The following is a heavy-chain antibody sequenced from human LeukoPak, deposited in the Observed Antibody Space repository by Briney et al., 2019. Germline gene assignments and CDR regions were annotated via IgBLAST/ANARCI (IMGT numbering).Heavy chain of an antibody. V-gene: IGHV4-34*12. J-gene: IGHJ4*02. CDR1: GGSFSEYY. CDR2: LIQSGNT. Sequence: SETLSLTCDVSGGSFSEYYWTWVRQPPGKGLEWIGELIQSGNTHYTPSLKSRVTISVDTPKRQFSLIMTSVTAADTAVYYCASSFRGYVDYWGQGTLVTVSS. CDR3: ASSFRGYVDY.